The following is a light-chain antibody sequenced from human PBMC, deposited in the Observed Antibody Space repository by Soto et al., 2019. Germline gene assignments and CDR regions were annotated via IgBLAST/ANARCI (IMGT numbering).Light chain of an antibody. V-gene: IGKV1-5*01. CDR1: QSISSW. J-gene: IGKJ4*01. Sequence: DIQMTQSPPTLSASVGDRVTITCRASQSISSWLAWYQQRPGKAPNLLIYDVSSLESGVPSRFSGSGSGTEFTLTISSLQPDDFATYYCQQYDTSLPYTFGGGTKVEIK. CDR3: QQYDTSLPYT. CDR2: DVS.